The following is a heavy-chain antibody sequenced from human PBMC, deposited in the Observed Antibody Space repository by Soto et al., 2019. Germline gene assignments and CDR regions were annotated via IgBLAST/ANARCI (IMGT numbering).Heavy chain of an antibody. Sequence: ASVKGSYKASGVTFPSFAISWVRQAPGQGVEWMGGIIPIFGTANYAQKFQGRVTITADESTSTAYMELSSLRSEDTAVYYCARDPTGYSSGWGYYGMDVWGRGTTVTVSS. V-gene: IGHV1-69*01. CDR3: ARDPTGYSSGWGYYGMDV. CDR2: IIPIFGTA. J-gene: IGHJ6*02. CDR1: GVTFPSFA. D-gene: IGHD6-19*01.